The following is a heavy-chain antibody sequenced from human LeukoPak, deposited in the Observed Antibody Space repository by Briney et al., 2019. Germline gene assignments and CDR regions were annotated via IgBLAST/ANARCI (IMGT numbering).Heavy chain of an antibody. Sequence: GASVKFSCKASGYTFRSYGISWVGQAPGQGLEWMGWISAYNGDTNYAQSLQGRVTMTTETSTNTAYMELRRLRSDATALYFCARDKGKWEHGRYFDYWGQGTLVTVSS. V-gene: IGHV1-18*01. CDR2: ISAYNGDT. CDR1: GYTFRSYG. CDR3: ARDKGKWEHGRYFDY. D-gene: IGHD1-26*01. J-gene: IGHJ4*02.